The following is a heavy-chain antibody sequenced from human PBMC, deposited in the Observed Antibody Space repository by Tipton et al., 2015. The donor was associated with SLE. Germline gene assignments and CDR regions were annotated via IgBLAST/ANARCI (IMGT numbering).Heavy chain of an antibody. Sequence: QLVQSGPEVKKPGASVKVSCKASGYTFTGYYMHWVRQAPGQGLEWMGWINPNSGGTNYAQKFQGRVTMTRDTSITATYMDLSSLTSDDTAVYYCAKDRRRGDDISYYGMDVWGQGTTVTVSS. CDR1: GYTFTGYY. V-gene: IGHV1-2*02. J-gene: IGHJ6*02. CDR2: INPNSGGT. CDR3: AKDRRRGDDISYYGMDV. D-gene: IGHD4-17*01.